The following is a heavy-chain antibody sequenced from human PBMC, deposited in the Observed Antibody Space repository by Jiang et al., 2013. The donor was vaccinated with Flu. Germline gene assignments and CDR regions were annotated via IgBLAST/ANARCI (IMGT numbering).Heavy chain of an antibody. J-gene: IGHJ4*02. V-gene: IGHV4-39*01. CDR2: VFNSGST. D-gene: IGHD3-3*01. Sequence: PGLVKPSETLSLTCSLSGGSITNNDYYWDWIRQSPGKGLEWIGCVFNSGSTYYNPSLKSRLTISVDTSKNQFSLNLNSVTAADTAVYYCARHRRFFYGDFDYWSQGSLVTVSS. CDR3: ARHRRFFYGDFDY. CDR1: GGSITNNDYY.